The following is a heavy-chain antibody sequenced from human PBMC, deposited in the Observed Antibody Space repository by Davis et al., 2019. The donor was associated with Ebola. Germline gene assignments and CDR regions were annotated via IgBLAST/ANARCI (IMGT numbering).Heavy chain of an antibody. D-gene: IGHD4/OR15-4a*01. J-gene: IGHJ4*02. Sequence: GESLKISCAVSTFIFSTYSMNWVRQAPGKGLEWVSSISGSGSYTYYADSVKGRFTISRDNSKNTLYLQMNSLRAEDTAVYYCAKDRLWPTAFDYWGQGTLVTVSS. V-gene: IGHV3-21*01. CDR1: TFIFSTYS. CDR3: AKDRLWPTAFDY. CDR2: ISGSGSYT.